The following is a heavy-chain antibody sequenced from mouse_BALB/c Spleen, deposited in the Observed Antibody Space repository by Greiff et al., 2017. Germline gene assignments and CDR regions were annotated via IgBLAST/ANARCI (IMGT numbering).Heavy chain of an antibody. D-gene: IGHD3-2*01. V-gene: IGHV7-1*02. CDR1: GFTFSDFY. CDR3: ARDEKTARAWFAY. J-gene: IGHJ3*01. Sequence: EVKVVESGGGLVQPGGSLRLSCATSGFTFSDFYMEWVRQPPGKRLEWMAASRNKANDYTTEYSASVKGRFIVSRDTSQSILYLQMNALRAEDTAIYYCARDEKTARAWFAYWGQGTLVTVSA. CDR2: SRNKANDYTT.